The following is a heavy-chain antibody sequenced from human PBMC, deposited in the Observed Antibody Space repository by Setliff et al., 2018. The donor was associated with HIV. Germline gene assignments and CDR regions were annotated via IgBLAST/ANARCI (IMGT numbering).Heavy chain of an antibody. V-gene: IGHV4-34*01. Sequence: SQTLSLPCAVYGGSPSGNCWSWVRQSPGRGLEWIGEINQSGNTNFNPSLKRRLTLSVDASKSQFSLKLTSVTPADTALYYCASEAGQGYTGSGSFYHRNFDLWGRGTLVTVSS. D-gene: IGHD3-10*01. J-gene: IGHJ2*01. CDR2: INQSGNT. CDR3: ASEAGQGYTGSGSFYHRNFDL. CDR1: GGSPSGNC.